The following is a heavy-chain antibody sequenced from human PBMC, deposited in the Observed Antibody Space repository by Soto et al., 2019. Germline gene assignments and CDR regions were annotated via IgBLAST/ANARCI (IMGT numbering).Heavy chain of an antibody. CDR1: GGSISSSSYY. J-gene: IGHJ3*02. Sequence: SETLSLTCTVSGGSISSSSYYWGWIRQPPGKGLEWIGSIYYSGSTYYNPSLKSRVTISVDTSKNQFSLKLSSVTAADTAVYYCARQGYYDSSGYFAFDIWGQGTMVT. V-gene: IGHV4-39*01. CDR2: IYYSGST. CDR3: ARQGYYDSSGYFAFDI. D-gene: IGHD3-22*01.